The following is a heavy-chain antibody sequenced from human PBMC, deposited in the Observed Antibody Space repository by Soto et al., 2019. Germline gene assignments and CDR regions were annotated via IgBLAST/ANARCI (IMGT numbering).Heavy chain of an antibody. J-gene: IGHJ4*02. Sequence: DVQVLESGGGLVQPGGSLRLSCEASGVTISNYGMAWVRQAPGKGLEWVSAISGRDAYTYYADSVKGRFTISRDNSKNTLYLQMSSLTAEDTSLYYCAKVERMTPYTHLRWGQGTLITVSS. D-gene: IGHD1-1*01. CDR2: ISGRDAYT. CDR1: GVTISNYG. V-gene: IGHV3-23*01. CDR3: AKVERMTPYTHLR.